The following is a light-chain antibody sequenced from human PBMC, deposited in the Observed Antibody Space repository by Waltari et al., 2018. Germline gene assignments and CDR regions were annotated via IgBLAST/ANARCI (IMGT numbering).Light chain of an antibody. CDR3: QSYDSSLSGSRV. CDR1: SPTIGAGYD. Sequence: QSVLTQPPSVSGAPGQRVTISCTGSSPTIGAGYDVPWYQQLPGTAPKLLIYGNSNRPSGVPDRFSGSKSGTSASLAITGLQAEDEADYYCQSYDSSLSGSRVFGGGTKLTVL. J-gene: IGLJ3*02. CDR2: GNS. V-gene: IGLV1-40*01.